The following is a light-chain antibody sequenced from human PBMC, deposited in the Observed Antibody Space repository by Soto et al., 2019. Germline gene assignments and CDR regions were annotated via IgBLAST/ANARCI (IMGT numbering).Light chain of an antibody. CDR1: SSDVGGYNY. V-gene: IGLV2-8*01. CDR3: SSYGGSNTVV. CDR2: EVN. Sequence: QSALTQPPSASGSPGQSVTISCTGSSSDVGGYNYVSWYQQHPGKAPKLMIYEVNKRPSGVPDRLSGSKSGNPASLTVSGLQAEDEADYYCSSYGGSNTVVFGGGTKLTVL. J-gene: IGLJ2*01.